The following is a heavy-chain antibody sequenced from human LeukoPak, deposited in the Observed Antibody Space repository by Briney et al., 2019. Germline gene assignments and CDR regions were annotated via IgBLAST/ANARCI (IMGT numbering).Heavy chain of an antibody. CDR1: GFTFSTYA. V-gene: IGHV3-23*01. J-gene: IGHJ4*02. CDR2: ISGGGGRT. D-gene: IGHD3-10*01. Sequence: HPGGSLRLSCAVSGFTFSTYAMSWVRQSPGKGLEWVSGISGGGGRTYYADSVKGRFTTSRENSNNTLFLQMNSLRVEDTAVYYCAKDEDVYAYGGVDYWGQGTLVTVSS. CDR3: AKDEDVYAYGGVDY.